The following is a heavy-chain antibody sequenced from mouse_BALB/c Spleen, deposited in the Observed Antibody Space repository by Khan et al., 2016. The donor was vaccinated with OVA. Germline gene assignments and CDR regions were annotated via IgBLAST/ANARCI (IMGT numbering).Heavy chain of an antibody. CDR3: ARGGRRAMDY. D-gene: IGHD3-3*01. J-gene: IGHJ4*01. CDR2: INTYTGEP. Sequence: QVQLKQSGPELKKPGETVKISCKASGYTFTNYGMNWVKQAPGKGLKWMGWINTYTGEPTYADDFKGRFAFSLETSASSAYLQINNLKNEDTATYFCARGGRRAMDYWGQGTSVTVSS. CDR1: GYTFTNYG. V-gene: IGHV9-3-1*01.